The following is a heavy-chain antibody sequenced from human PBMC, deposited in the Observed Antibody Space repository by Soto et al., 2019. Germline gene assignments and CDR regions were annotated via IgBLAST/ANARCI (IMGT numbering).Heavy chain of an antibody. J-gene: IGHJ3*02. D-gene: IGHD5-12*01. CDR2: ISGSGGST. V-gene: IGHV3-23*01. CDR3: AKARRGLVAETLSDAFDI. CDR1: GFTFSSYA. Sequence: EVQLLESGGGLVQPGGSLRLSCAASGFTFSSYAMSWVRQAPGKGLEWVSAISGSGGSTYYADSVKGRFTISRDNSKNTLYLQMHSLRAEDTAVYYGAKARRGLVAETLSDAFDIWGQGTMVTVSS.